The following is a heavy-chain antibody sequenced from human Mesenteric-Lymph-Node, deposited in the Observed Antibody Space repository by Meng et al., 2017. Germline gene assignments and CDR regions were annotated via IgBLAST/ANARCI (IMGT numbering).Heavy chain of an antibody. CDR3: AREIHSSGRAGTFEI. J-gene: IGHJ3*02. Sequence: GESLKISCAASGFTFSSYWMSWVRQAPGKGLEWVANIKQDGSEKYYVDSVKGRFTISRDNSQDTLFLQMNSLRVEDTAVYYCAREIHSSGRAGTFEIWGQGTMVTVSS. D-gene: IGHD3-22*01. V-gene: IGHV3-7*01. CDR1: GFTFSSYW. CDR2: IKQDGSEK.